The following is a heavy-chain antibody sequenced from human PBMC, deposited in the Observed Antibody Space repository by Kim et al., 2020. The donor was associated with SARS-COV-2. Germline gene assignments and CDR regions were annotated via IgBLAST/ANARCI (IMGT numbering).Heavy chain of an antibody. D-gene: IGHD4-17*01. V-gene: IGHV4-39*01. CDR3: ARHGATVTPGWYFDL. CDR1: GGSISSSSYY. J-gene: IGHJ2*01. Sequence: SETLSLTCTVSGGSISSSSYYWGWIRQPPGKGLEWIGSIYYSGSTYYNPSLKSRVTISVDTSKNQFSLKLSSVTAADTAVYYCARHGATVTPGWYFDLWGRGTLVTVSS. CDR2: IYYSGST.